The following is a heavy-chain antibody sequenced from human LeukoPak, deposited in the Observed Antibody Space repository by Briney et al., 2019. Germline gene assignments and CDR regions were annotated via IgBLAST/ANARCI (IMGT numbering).Heavy chain of an antibody. Sequence: GGSLRLSCTVSGFTFSSYWMPWVRQAPGKGLVWVSGINTDGGSTSYADSVKGRFTISRDNAKNTLHLQMNSLRAEDTAVYYCARAGIVVYWGQGTLVTVSS. CDR2: INTDGGST. CDR3: ARAGIVVY. J-gene: IGHJ4*02. V-gene: IGHV3-74*01. D-gene: IGHD3-22*01. CDR1: GFTFSSYW.